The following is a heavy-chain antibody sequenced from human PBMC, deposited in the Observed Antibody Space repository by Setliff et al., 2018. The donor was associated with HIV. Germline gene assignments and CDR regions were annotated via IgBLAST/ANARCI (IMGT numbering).Heavy chain of an antibody. CDR3: ERGGQSSGYGIEY. J-gene: IGHJ4*02. V-gene: IGHV4-61*09. CDR2: IYTDGTI. Sequence: TLSLPCSVSGTSISSGNSYWGWTRQPAGKGLECIGHIYTDGTIKFNPSLKSRLSISLETSKNQFYLNMNSVTAADTAIYYCERGGQSSGYGIEYWGQGKLVTVSS. D-gene: IGHD5-12*01. CDR1: GTSISSGNSY.